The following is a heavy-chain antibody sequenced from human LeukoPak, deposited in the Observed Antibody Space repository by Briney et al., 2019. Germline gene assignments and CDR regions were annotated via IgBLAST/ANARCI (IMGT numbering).Heavy chain of an antibody. CDR3: ASRRRGYSYPWWFDP. D-gene: IGHD5-18*01. CDR1: GGTFSSYA. Sequence: SVTVSCKASGGTFSSYAISWVRQAPGQGLEWMGGIIPIFGTANYAQKFQGRVTITTDESTSTAYMELSSLRSEDTAVYYCASRRRGYSYPWWFDPWGQGTLVTVSS. J-gene: IGHJ5*02. V-gene: IGHV1-69*05. CDR2: IIPIFGTA.